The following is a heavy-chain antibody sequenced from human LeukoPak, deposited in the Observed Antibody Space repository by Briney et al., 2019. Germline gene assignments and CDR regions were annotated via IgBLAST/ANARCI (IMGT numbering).Heavy chain of an antibody. CDR3: AKVSSSWPNDAFDI. J-gene: IGHJ3*02. CDR2: ISGSGGST. D-gene: IGHD6-13*01. Sequence: GGSLRLSCAVSGFTFSSYAMSWVRQAPGKGLEWVSAISGSGGSTSYADSVKGRSTISRDNSKNTLYLQMNSLRVEDTAVYFCAKVSSSWPNDAFDIWGQGTMVTVSS. V-gene: IGHV3-23*01. CDR1: GFTFSSYA.